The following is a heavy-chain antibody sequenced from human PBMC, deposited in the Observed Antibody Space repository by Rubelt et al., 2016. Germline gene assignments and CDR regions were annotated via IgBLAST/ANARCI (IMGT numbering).Heavy chain of an antibody. Sequence: LVKPSGTLSLTCAVSGGSISSSNWWSWVRQPPGKGLEWIGEIYHSGSTNYNPSLKSRVTISVDTSKNQFSLKRGSVTAADTAVYYCARDKGGNEVTGFDYWGQGTLVTVSS. J-gene: IGHJ4*02. CDR1: GGSISSSNW. CDR2: IYHSGST. V-gene: IGHV4-4*02. D-gene: IGHD2-8*02. CDR3: ARDKGGNEVTGFDY.